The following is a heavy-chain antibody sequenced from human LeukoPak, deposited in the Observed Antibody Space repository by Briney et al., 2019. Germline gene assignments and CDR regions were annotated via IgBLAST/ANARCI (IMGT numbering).Heavy chain of an antibody. Sequence: SETLSLTCAVYGGSFSGYYWSWIRQPPGKGLEWIGEINHSGSTNHNPSLKSRVTISVDTSKNQFSLKLSSVTAADTAVYYCARAADYGGNPNAFDIWGQGTMVTVSS. V-gene: IGHV4-34*01. CDR2: INHSGST. D-gene: IGHD4-23*01. CDR1: GGSFSGYY. J-gene: IGHJ3*02. CDR3: ARAADYGGNPNAFDI.